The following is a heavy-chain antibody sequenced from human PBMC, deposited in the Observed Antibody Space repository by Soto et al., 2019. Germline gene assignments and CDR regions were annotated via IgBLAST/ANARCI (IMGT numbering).Heavy chain of an antibody. V-gene: IGHV5-51*01. Sequence: GESLKISRSTSGYSFTSYWIGWVRQMPGKGLEWMGIIHPADSDTRYSPSFQGQVTISADKSISTAYLQWSSLKASDTAIYYCARSRTYGGNSFDYWGQGTLVTVSS. J-gene: IGHJ4*02. CDR2: IHPADSDT. CDR1: GYSFTSYW. CDR3: ARSRTYGGNSFDY. D-gene: IGHD2-15*01.